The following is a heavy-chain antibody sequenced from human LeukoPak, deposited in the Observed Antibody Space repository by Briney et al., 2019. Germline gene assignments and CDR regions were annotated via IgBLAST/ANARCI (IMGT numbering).Heavy chain of an antibody. Sequence: EASVKVSCKASGYAFITYYIYWVRQAPGQGLECVGIINPSGGGTNYAQKFQDRVTVTTDMSTTTVYMELSSLTSEDTAVYYCARDLAVAGTMVEFDYWGQGTLVTVSS. CDR3: ARDLAVAGTMVEFDY. D-gene: IGHD6-19*01. V-gene: IGHV1-46*01. CDR1: GYAFITYY. J-gene: IGHJ4*02. CDR2: INPSGGGT.